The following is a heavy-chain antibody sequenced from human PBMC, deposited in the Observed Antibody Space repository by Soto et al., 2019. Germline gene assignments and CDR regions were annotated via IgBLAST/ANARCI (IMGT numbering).Heavy chain of an antibody. V-gene: IGHV4-30-4*01. CDR2: VYYRGSI. J-gene: IGHJ5*01. D-gene: IGHD3-3*02. Sequence: SETLSLTCTVSGDSISSPDYYWSWIRLAPGKGLELIGYVYYRGSIYYTPAFESRVSISVDTSKNQFSLRLTSVTAADSAMYFCARVTFTPNWFDSWGQGILVTISS. CDR3: ARVTFTPNWFDS. CDR1: GDSISSPDYY.